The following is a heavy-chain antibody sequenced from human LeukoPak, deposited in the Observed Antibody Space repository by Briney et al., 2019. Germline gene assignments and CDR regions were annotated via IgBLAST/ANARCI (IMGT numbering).Heavy chain of an antibody. J-gene: IGHJ4*02. D-gene: IGHD5-18*01. CDR2: FDPEDGET. CDR3: AKRGHSYGDFDY. V-gene: IGHV1-24*01. Sequence: ASVKVSCKVSGYTLTELSMHRVRQAPGKGLEWMGGFDPEDGETIYAQKFQGRVTMTRNTSISTAYMELSSLRSEDTAMYYCAKRGHSYGDFDYWGQGTLVTVSS. CDR1: GYTLTELS.